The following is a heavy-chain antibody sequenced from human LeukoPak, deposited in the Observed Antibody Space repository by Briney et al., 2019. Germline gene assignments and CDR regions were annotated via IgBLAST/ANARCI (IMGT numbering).Heavy chain of an antibody. CDR1: GFTFSSYG. V-gene: IGHV3-30*02. Sequence: QPGGSLRLSCAASGFTFSSYGMHWVRQAPGKGLEWVAFIRYDGSNKYYADSVKGRFTISRDNSKNTLYLQMNSLRAEDTAVYYCAKVYKVAVAGTWFDPWGQGTLVTVSS. J-gene: IGHJ5*02. CDR2: IRYDGSNK. D-gene: IGHD6-19*01. CDR3: AKVYKVAVAGTWFDP.